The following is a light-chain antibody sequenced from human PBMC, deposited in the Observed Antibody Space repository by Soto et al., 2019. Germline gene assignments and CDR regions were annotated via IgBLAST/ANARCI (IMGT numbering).Light chain of an antibody. CDR3: QQSYSTPLT. CDR1: QSINSY. CDR2: AAS. Sequence: DIQMTQSPSSLSASVGDRVTISCRASQSINSYLNWYQQKPGKAPKLLIYAASSLQSGVPSKFSGIGSGTDFTLTISSLQPEDVATYYCQQSYSTPLTFGGGTKVEIK. V-gene: IGKV1-39*01. J-gene: IGKJ4*01.